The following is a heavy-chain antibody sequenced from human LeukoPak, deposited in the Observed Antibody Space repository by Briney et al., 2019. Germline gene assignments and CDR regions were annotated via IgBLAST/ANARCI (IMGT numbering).Heavy chain of an antibody. CDR1: AFTFSDYY. D-gene: IGHD3-3*01. CDR2: ISGSGTTT. CDR3: ARFALSGNFDY. V-gene: IGHV3-11*01. J-gene: IGHJ4*02. Sequence: GGSLRLSCAASAFTFSDYYMSWIRQAPGKGLEWVSSISGSGTTTYYTDSVKGRFTISRDNAKRSLLLQMNSLRAEDTAVYYCARFALSGNFDYWGQGTLVAVSS.